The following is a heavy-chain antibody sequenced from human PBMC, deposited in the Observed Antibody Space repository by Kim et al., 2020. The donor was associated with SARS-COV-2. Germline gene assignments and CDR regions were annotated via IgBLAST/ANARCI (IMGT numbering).Heavy chain of an antibody. J-gene: IGHJ3*02. CDR3: ARGMGGYDWGDAFDI. V-gene: IGHV4-4*02. D-gene: IGHD5-12*01. Sequence: SETLSLTCAVSGGSISSSNWWSWVRQPPGKGLEWIGEIYHSGSTNYNPSLKSRVTISVDKSKNQFSLKLSSVTAADTAVYYCARGMGGYDWGDAFDIWGQGTMVTVSS. CDR2: IYHSGST. CDR1: GGSISSSNW.